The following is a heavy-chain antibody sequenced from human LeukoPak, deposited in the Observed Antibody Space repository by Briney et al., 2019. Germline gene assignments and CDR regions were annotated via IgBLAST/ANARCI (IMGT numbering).Heavy chain of an antibody. CDR3: ARDMRHYRYYESDEYYFNFEY. CDR1: GYIFTSYG. D-gene: IGHD3-22*01. J-gene: IGHJ4*02. Sequence: ASVKVSCKASGYIFTSYGLSWVRQAPGLGLEWMGWISANNGHTYYAQKFQGRLTITRDMSTRTVDMELRSLRSDDTAVYYCARDMRHYRYYESDEYYFNFEYWGQGTLVTVSS. V-gene: IGHV1-18*01. CDR2: ISANNGHT.